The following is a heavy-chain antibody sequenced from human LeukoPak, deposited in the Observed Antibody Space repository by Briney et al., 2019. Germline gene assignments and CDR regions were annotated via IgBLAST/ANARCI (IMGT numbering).Heavy chain of an antibody. Sequence: GGSLRLSCAASGFTFSNYYMHWVRQAPGKGLVWVSRISTDGSSTRYADSVKGRFTISRDNSKNTLYLQMNSLRAEDTAVYYCARGLYYYDSSGYYHDWGQGTLVTVSS. V-gene: IGHV3-74*01. CDR2: ISTDGSST. CDR3: ARGLYYYDSSGYYHD. CDR1: GFTFSNYY. J-gene: IGHJ4*02. D-gene: IGHD3-22*01.